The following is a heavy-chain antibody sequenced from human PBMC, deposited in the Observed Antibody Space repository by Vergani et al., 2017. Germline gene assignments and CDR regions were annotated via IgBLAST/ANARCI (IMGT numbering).Heavy chain of an antibody. D-gene: IGHD6-13*01. CDR2: IYYSGST. Sequence: QLQLQESGPGLVKPSETLSLTCTVSGGSISSSSYYWGWIRQPPGKGLEWIGSIYYSGSTYYNPSLKSRVTISVDTSKNQFSLKLCSVTAADTAVYYCARQPSRYSSSWSPDYWGQGTLVTVSS. J-gene: IGHJ4*02. V-gene: IGHV4-39*01. CDR3: ARQPSRYSSSWSPDY. CDR1: GGSISSSSYY.